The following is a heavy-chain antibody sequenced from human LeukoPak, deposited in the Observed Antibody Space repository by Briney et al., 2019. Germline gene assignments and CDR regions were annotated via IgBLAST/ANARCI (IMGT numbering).Heavy chain of an antibody. CDR1: GYTFTSYY. Sequence: ASVKVSCKASGYTFTSYYMHWVRQAPGQGLEWMGIINPNGGSTSYAQKFQGRVTMTRDTSTSTVYMELSSLRSEDTAVYYCAREGGVVRGVWRYGMDVWGKGTTVTVSS. CDR3: AREGGVVRGVWRYGMDV. CDR2: INPNGGST. V-gene: IGHV1-46*01. J-gene: IGHJ6*04. D-gene: IGHD3-10*01.